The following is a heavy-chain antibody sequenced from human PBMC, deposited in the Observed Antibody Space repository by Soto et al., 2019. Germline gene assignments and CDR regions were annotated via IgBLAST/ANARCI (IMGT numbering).Heavy chain of an antibody. V-gene: IGHV4-31*03. J-gene: IGHJ3*02. CDR1: GGFIASGGHY. Sequence: SETLSLTCTVSGGFIASGGHYWSWIRQHPGKGLEWIGYIYYSGSTYYNSSLKSRVSISVDTSKNQFSLKLSSVTAADTAVYYCARLVTMVRGVRTPRAFDIWGQGTMVTVSS. D-gene: IGHD3-10*01. CDR3: ARLVTMVRGVRTPRAFDI. CDR2: IYYSGST.